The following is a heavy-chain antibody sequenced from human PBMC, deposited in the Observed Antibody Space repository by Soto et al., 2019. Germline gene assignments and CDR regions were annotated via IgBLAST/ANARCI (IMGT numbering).Heavy chain of an antibody. D-gene: IGHD4-17*01. CDR1: GFTVSSNY. CDR3: ARDLDAVTSYYYGMDV. Sequence: EVQLVETGGGLIQPGGSLRLSCAASGFTVSSNYMSWVRQAPGKGLEWVSVIYSGGSTYYADSVKGRFTISRDNSKNTLYLQMNSLRAEDTAVYYCARDLDAVTSYYYGMDVWGQGTTVTVSS. CDR2: IYSGGST. J-gene: IGHJ6*02. V-gene: IGHV3-53*02.